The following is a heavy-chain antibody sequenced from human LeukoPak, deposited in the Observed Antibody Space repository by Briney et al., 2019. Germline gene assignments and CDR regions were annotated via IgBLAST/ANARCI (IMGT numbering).Heavy chain of an antibody. D-gene: IGHD6-13*01. CDR3: AKAPGAAAPPYGMDV. CDR1: GFTFSSYA. J-gene: IGHJ6*02. CDR2: ISGSGGST. Sequence: GGSLRLSCAASGFTFSSYAMSWVHQAPGKGLEWVSAISGSGGSTYYADSVKGRFTISRDNSKSTLYLQMNSLRAEDTAVYYCAKAPGAAAPPYGMDVWGQGTTVTVSS. V-gene: IGHV3-23*01.